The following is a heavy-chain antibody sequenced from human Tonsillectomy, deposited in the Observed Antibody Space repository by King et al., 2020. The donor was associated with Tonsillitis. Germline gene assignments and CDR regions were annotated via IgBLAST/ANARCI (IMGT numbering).Heavy chain of an antibody. CDR2: MNPNSGNT. Sequence: QLVQSGAEVKKPGASVKVSCKASGYTFTSYDINWVRQATGQGLEWMGWMNPNSGNTGYAQKFQGRVTMTRNTSISTAYMELSSLRSEDTAVYYCARGGYDSGAYYYNYFDYWGQGTLVTVSS. CDR1: GYTFTSYD. V-gene: IGHV1-8*01. D-gene: IGHD3-22*01. J-gene: IGHJ4*02. CDR3: ARGGYDSGAYYYNYFDY.